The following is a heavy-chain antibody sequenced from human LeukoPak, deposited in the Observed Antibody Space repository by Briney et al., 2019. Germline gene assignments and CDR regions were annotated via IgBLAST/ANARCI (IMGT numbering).Heavy chain of an antibody. CDR3: ARVNAAAARTRTTKYYGMDV. J-gene: IGHJ6*04. CDR1: GGSFSGYY. Sequence: SETLSLTCAAYGGSFSGYYWSWIRQPPGKGLEWIGEINHSGSTNYNPSLKSRVTISVDTSKNQFSLKLSSVTAADTAVYYCARVNAAAARTRTTKYYGMDVWGKGTTVTVSS. D-gene: IGHD6-13*01. V-gene: IGHV4-34*01. CDR2: INHSGST.